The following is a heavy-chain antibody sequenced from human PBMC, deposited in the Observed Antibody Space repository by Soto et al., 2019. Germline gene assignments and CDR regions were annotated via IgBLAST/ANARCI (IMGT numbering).Heavy chain of an antibody. V-gene: IGHV1-69*06. Sequence: QVQLVQSGAEVKKPGSSVKVSCKASGGTFSSYAISWVRQAPGQGLEWMGGIIPIFGTANYAQKFQGRVTMTRNTSISTAYMQLSSLRSEDTAVYYCAGSRTYYYDSSGYLRYYYYGMDVWGQGTTVTVSS. CDR3: AGSRTYYYDSSGYLRYYYYGMDV. CDR2: IIPIFGTA. D-gene: IGHD3-22*01. J-gene: IGHJ6*02. CDR1: GGTFSSYA.